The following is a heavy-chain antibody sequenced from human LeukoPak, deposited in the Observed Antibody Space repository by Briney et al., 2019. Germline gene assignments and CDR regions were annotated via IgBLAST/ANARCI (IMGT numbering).Heavy chain of an antibody. V-gene: IGHV3-21*01. J-gene: IGHJ4*02. CDR1: GFVFDAFS. D-gene: IGHD6-19*01. Sequence: GGSLRLSCAASGFVFDAFSMNWVRQAPGKGLEWVASISGDSGQIYNADSVRGRFTISRDNAKDTLYLQMTSLRVEDTAVYYCATAGGSGWYAFDYWGQGTLVTVSS. CDR2: ISGDSGQI. CDR3: ATAGGSGWYAFDY.